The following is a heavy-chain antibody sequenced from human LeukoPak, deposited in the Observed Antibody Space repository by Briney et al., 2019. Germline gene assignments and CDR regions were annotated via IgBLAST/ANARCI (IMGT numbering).Heavy chain of an antibody. CDR1: GFTLSTYA. CDR3: ARDRGDKSGHYQGGFDY. D-gene: IGHD3-22*01. J-gene: IGHJ4*02. V-gene: IGHV3-30-3*01. CDR2: MSYDGTNK. Sequence: PGGSLRLSCAASGFTLSTYAMHWVRQAPGKGLEWVAVMSYDGTNKYYADSVEGRFTISRDNSKNTLYLQMNSLRTEDTAVYYCARDRGDKSGHYQGGFDYWGQGTLVTVSS.